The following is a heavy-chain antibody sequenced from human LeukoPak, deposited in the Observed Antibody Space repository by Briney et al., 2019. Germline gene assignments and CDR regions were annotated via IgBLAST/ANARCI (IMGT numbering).Heavy chain of an antibody. CDR2: IRYDGTNK. CDR3: AKDRDYGDYPSAYYYYMDV. V-gene: IGHV3-30*02. Sequence: AGTLSFSSAASGFTFSTYGIHWVRQAPGKGLEWVAFIRYDGTNKWHADSVKGRFTISRDNSKNMLYLQMNSLRAEDTAVYHCAKDRDYGDYPSAYYYYMDVWGKGTTVTVSS. J-gene: IGHJ6*03. D-gene: IGHD4-17*01. CDR1: GFTFSTYG.